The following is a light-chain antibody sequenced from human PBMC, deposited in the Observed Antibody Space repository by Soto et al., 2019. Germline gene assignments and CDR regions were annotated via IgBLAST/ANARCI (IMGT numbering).Light chain of an antibody. CDR2: LGD. Sequence: QSVLTQPPSASSNPGQTVTISCSGSTCNIGTFYVYWYQHLPGTAPKLLIYLGDQRASGVSDRFSGSKSGTSASLAINGLRSDDEADYYCAAWDDNLDAYVFGSGTKLTVL. J-gene: IGLJ1*01. CDR1: TCNIGTFY. V-gene: IGLV1-47*02. CDR3: AAWDDNLDAYV.